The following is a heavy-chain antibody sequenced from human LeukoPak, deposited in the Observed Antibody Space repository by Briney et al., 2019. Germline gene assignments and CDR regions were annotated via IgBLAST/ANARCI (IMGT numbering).Heavy chain of an antibody. CDR3: ASRLRYFDWWFDY. Sequence: GGSLRLSCAASGFTVSSNYMSWVRQAPGKGLEWVSVNYSGGSTYYADSVKGRFTISRDNSKNTLYLQMNSLRAEDTAVYYCASRLRYFDWWFDYWGQGTLVTVSS. D-gene: IGHD3-9*01. CDR2: NYSGGST. J-gene: IGHJ4*02. V-gene: IGHV3-53*01. CDR1: GFTVSSNY.